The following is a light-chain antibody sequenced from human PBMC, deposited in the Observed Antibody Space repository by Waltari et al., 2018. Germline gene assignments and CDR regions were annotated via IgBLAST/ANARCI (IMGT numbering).Light chain of an antibody. V-gene: IGLV2-23*02. Sequence: QSALPQPAPVSGSPGQSIPIPCTGTSDDVWGYNLLSWYQQSSGKAPKLIIYEVHKLPSGVSSRFSASRSGNTASLTISGLQSEDEANYYCCSYAGTTSWVFGGGTKVTVL. CDR1: SDDVWGYNL. CDR3: CSYAGTTSWV. CDR2: EVH. J-gene: IGLJ3*02.